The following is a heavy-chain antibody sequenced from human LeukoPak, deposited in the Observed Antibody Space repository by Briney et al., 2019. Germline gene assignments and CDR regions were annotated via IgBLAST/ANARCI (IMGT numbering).Heavy chain of an antibody. D-gene: IGHD3-10*01. CDR1: GGSISSSNW. CDR3: ARMPDYYGSSPDY. J-gene: IGHJ4*02. CDR2: IYHSGST. Sequence: PSGTLSLTCAVSGGSISSSNWWSWVRQPPGKGLEGIGEIYHSGSTNYNPSLKSRVTISVDKSKNQFSLKLSSVTAADTAVYYCARMPDYYGSSPDYWGQGTLVTVSS. V-gene: IGHV4-4*02.